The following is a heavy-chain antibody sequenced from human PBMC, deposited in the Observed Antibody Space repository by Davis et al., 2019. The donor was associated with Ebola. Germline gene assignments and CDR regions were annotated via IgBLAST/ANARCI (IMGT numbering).Heavy chain of an antibody. CDR3: ARYDSSGYFQRDNWFDP. V-gene: IGHV4-59*11. CDR1: GGSISSHY. CDR2: IYYSGST. D-gene: IGHD3-22*01. Sequence: PSETLSLTCTVAGGSISSHYWSWIRQPQGKGLEWIGYIYYSGSTNYNPSLKSRLTISVDTSQNQFSLKLSSVTAADTAVYYCARYDSSGYFQRDNWFDPWGQGTLVTVSS. J-gene: IGHJ5*02.